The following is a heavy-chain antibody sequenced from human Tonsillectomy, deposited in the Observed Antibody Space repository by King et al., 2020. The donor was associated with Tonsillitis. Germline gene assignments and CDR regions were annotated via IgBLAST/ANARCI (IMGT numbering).Heavy chain of an antibody. CDR3: PRDMVRGVQGQD. V-gene: IGHV3-7*03. D-gene: IGHD3-10*01. Sequence: VQLVESGGGLVQPGVSLRLSCAASGFTFSSYWMSWVRQAPGKGLEWVANIKQDGSEKYYVDSVKGRFTISRDNAKNSLYLQMNSLRAEDTAVYYCPRDMVRGVQGQDWGEGTLVTVSS. CDR1: GFTFSSYW. J-gene: IGHJ4*02. CDR2: IKQDGSEK.